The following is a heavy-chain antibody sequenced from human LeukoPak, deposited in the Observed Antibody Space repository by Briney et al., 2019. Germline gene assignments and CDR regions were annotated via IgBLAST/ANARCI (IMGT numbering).Heavy chain of an antibody. V-gene: IGHV3-21*01. CDR1: GFTFSSYS. Sequence: GGSLRLSGAASGFTFSSYSMNWVRQAPGKGLEWVSSISSSSSYIYYADSVKGRFTISRDNAKNSLYLQMNSLRAEDTAVYYCATPPNWFDPWGQGTLVTVSS. CDR2: ISSSSSYI. CDR3: ATPPNWFDP. J-gene: IGHJ5*02.